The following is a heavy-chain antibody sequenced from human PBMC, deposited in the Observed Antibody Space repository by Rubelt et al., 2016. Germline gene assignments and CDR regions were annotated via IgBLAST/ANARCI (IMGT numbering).Heavy chain of an antibody. D-gene: IGHD6-13*01. Sequence: QVQLVQSGAEVKKPGASVKVSCKASGYTFTSYGISWVRQAPGQGLEWMGWISAYNGNTNYAQKLQGIVTRTTDTSTSTAYMELRSLRSDDTAVYYCARVISGVEYSSSWHFDYWGQGTLVTVSS. CDR1: GYTFTSYG. CDR3: ARVISGVEYSSSWHFDY. J-gene: IGHJ4*02. CDR2: ISAYNGNT. V-gene: IGHV1-18*01.